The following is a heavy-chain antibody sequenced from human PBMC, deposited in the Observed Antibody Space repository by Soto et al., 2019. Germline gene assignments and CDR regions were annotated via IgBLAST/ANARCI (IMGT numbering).Heavy chain of an antibody. CDR3: AKGSDVARQELDY. CDR1: GFTFRNFG. CDR2: ISSDGSDK. J-gene: IGHJ4*02. D-gene: IGHD3-16*01. Sequence: QVQVVESGGGVVQPGRSLRLSCAASGFTFRNFGMHWVRQAPGKGLEWVAAISSDGSDKYYSDFEKGRFTISRDNSKNTLFLQTYSLRVEDTAVYYCAKGSDVARQELDYWGQGTLVTVSS. V-gene: IGHV3-30*18.